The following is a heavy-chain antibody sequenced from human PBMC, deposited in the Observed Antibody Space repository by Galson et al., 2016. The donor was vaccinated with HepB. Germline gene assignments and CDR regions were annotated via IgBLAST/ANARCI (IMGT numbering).Heavy chain of an antibody. D-gene: IGHD1-26*01. CDR1: GYTFNGFG. V-gene: IGHV1-18*01. CDR2: ISVYNGHT. Sequence: SVKVSCKASGYTFNGFGISWVRQAPGQGLEWMAWISVYNGHTNYASKYKGRVTVTTETSTTTTYMELRSLRSDDTAVYYCARQGRWELPRGAADYWGQGTLVTVSS. CDR3: ARQGRWELPRGAADY. J-gene: IGHJ4*02.